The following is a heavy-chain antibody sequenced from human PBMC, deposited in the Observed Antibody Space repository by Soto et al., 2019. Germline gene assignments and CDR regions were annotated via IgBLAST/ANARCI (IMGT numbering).Heavy chain of an antibody. CDR2: INAGTGNT. CDR1: GYIFSNYA. CDR3: ARDRTTSSTRQFDY. Sequence: GASVKVSCKASGYIFSNYAIHWVRQAPGQRLEWMGWINAGTGNTRYSQKLQGRVTISRDTSASIAYMELSSLRSEDTAVYYCARDRTTSSTRQFDYGGQGTLVTVSA. D-gene: IGHD4-17*01. J-gene: IGHJ4*02. V-gene: IGHV1-3*01.